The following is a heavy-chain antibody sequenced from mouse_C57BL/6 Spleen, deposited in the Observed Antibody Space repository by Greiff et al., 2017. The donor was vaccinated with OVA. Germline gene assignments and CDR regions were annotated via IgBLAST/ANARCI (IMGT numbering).Heavy chain of an antibody. CDR1: GYTFTSYW. V-gene: IGHV1-7*01. CDR3: AREDSSGHFDY. CDR2: INPSSGYT. J-gene: IGHJ2*01. D-gene: IGHD3-2*02. Sequence: QVQLQQSGAELAKPGASVKLSCKASGYTFTSYWMHWVKQRPGQGLEWIGYINPSSGYTKYNQKFKDKATLTADESSSTAYMQLSSLTYEDSAVYYCAREDSSGHFDYWGQGTTLTVSS.